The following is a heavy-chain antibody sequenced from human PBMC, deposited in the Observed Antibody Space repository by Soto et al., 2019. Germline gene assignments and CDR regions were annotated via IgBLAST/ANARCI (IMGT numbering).Heavy chain of an antibody. CDR1: GGSISGGGYS. CDR3: ARGRGYDAFDI. D-gene: IGHD6-13*01. J-gene: IGHJ3*02. CDR2: IYHSGST. Sequence: SETLCLTCAVAGGSISGGGYSWSWIRQPPGKGLEWIGYIYHSGSTYYNPSLKSRVTISVDRSKNQFSLKLSSVTAADTAVYYCARGRGYDAFDIWGQGTMVTVSS. V-gene: IGHV4-30-2*01.